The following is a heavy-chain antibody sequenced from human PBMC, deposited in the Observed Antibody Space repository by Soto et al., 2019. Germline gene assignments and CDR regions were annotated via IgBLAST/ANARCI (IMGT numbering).Heavy chain of an antibody. Sequence: GASVKVSCKASGYTFTSYAMHWVRQAPGQRLEWMGWINAGNGNTKYSQKFQGRVTITRDTSASTAYMELSSLRSEDTAVYYCARDWDIVVVPATYNWFAPWGQGTLVTVSS. CDR1: GYTFTSYA. D-gene: IGHD2-2*01. CDR3: ARDWDIVVVPATYNWFAP. CDR2: INAGNGNT. J-gene: IGHJ5*02. V-gene: IGHV1-3*01.